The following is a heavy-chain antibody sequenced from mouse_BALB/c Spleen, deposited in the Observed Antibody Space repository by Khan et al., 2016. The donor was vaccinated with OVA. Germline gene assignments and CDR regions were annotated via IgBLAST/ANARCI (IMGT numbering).Heavy chain of an antibody. CDR1: GFTFSNYG. Sequence: VELVESGGGLVKPGGSLKLSCAASGFTFSNYGVSWVRQTPEKRLEWVASISSGDTTYYPDSVKGRFTISRDNARTILYFQMSSLRSEDTDMDYCASDYWFAYWGQGTLVTVSA. CDR2: ISSGDTT. D-gene: IGHD2-13*01. J-gene: IGHJ3*01. CDR3: ASDYWFAY. V-gene: IGHV5-6-5*01.